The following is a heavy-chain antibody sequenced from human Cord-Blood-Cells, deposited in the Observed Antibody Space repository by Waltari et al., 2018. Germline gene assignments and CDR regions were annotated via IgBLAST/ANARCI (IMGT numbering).Heavy chain of an antibody. CDR1: GFTFSSYW. J-gene: IGHJ3*02. CDR2: IKQKGSEK. Sequence: EVQLVESGGGLVQPGGSLRLSCAASGFTFSSYWMSWVRQAPGKGLDWVANIKQKGSEKYYVDSGKGRFTISRDNAKNSLYLQMNSLRAEDTAVYYCARGADAFDIWDQGTMVTVSS. CDR3: ARGADAFDI. V-gene: IGHV3-7*01.